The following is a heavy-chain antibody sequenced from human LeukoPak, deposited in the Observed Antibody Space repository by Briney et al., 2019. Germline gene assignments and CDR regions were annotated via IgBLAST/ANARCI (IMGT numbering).Heavy chain of an antibody. CDR2: ISNDGNEN. V-gene: IGHV3-30*04. D-gene: IGHD2-8*02. Sequence: PGGSLRLSCAASGFTFSAYVMHWVRQAPGKGLECVAVISNDGNENYYADSVKGRFSISRDNSKNTLYLQMNSLRTEDTAVYYCVRDGGYTGGWTYGAGDYWGQGNLVTVSS. CDR3: VRDGGYTGGWTYGAGDY. J-gene: IGHJ4*01. CDR1: GFTFSAYV.